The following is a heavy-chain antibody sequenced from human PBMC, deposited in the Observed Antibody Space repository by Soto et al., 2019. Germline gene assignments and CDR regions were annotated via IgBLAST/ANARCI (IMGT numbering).Heavy chain of an antibody. D-gene: IGHD3-22*01. V-gene: IGHV3-23*01. CDR1: GFSFGTYV. Sequence: PGGSLRLSCAAAGFSFGTYVMNWVRQAQGKGLGWVSGISGSGGRGCSADSVKGRFTISRDMSRNTLYLQMNSLRAEDTAIYYCAMTRLYDTGTNDYHRDALDIWGQGTKVTVSS. J-gene: IGHJ3*02. CDR2: ISGSGGRG. CDR3: AMTRLYDTGTNDYHRDALDI.